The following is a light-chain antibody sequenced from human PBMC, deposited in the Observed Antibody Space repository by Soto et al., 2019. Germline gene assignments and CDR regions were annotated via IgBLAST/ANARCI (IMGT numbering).Light chain of an antibody. Sequence: EIVMTPSPATLSVSPGERATLSCRASQSVSSNLAWYQQKPGQAPRLLIYGASSRATGIPDRFSGSGSGTDFTLTISRLEPEDFATYYCHHYGASPWAFGQGTKVDIK. CDR2: GAS. V-gene: IGKV3-20*01. CDR1: QSVSSN. CDR3: HHYGASPWA. J-gene: IGKJ1*01.